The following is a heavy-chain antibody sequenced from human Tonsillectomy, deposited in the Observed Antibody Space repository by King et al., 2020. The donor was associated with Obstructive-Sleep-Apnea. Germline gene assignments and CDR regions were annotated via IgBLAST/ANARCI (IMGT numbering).Heavy chain of an antibody. CDR3: ARGMIPSATYFDY. Sequence: VQLVESGAEVKKPGSSVKVSCKASGGTFNSYAMSWVRQAPGQGLEWVGGIIPIFGTTSYAQTFQGRVTVTADESTNTAYMELGSLRSGDTAVYFCARGMIPSATYFDYWGQGTLVTVSS. V-gene: IGHV1-69*01. CDR2: IIPIFGTT. J-gene: IGHJ4*02. CDR1: GGTFNSYA. D-gene: IGHD2-2*01.